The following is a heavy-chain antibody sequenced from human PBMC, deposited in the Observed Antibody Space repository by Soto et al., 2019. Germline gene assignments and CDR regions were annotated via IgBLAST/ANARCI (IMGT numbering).Heavy chain of an antibody. CDR1: GGTFSSYA. CDR3: ARSRVTYYYDRSAFDI. J-gene: IGHJ3*02. D-gene: IGHD3-22*01. CDR2: IITIFGTA. V-gene: IGHV1-69*01. Sequence: QVQLVQSGAEVKKPGSSVKVSCKASGGTFSSYAISWVRQAPGQGLEWMGGIITIFGTANYAQKFQGRVTITAGEPTSTASMELSSLRSEDTAVYYCARSRVTYYYDRSAFDIWGQGTMVTVSS.